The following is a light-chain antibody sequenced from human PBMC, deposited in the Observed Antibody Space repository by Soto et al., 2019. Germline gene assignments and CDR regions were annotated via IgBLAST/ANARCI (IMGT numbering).Light chain of an antibody. J-gene: IGKJ1*01. CDR2: GAS. Sequence: EIVLTQSPGTLSLSPGERGTLSCRASQSVCSRCLAWYQQKPGQAPRLLIFGASSRATGIPDTFSGSGSGTDFTLTISRVEPEDSAVYYCQHYGSTPWTFGQGTKVEI. CDR3: QHYGSTPWT. V-gene: IGKV3-20*01. CDR1: QSVCSRC.